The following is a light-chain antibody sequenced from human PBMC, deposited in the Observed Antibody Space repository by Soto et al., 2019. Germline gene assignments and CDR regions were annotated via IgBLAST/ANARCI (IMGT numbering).Light chain of an antibody. CDR2: AAS. Sequence: IQMTQSPSSLSASVGDRVNITCRASQGISTYLNWYQQTPGKAPKLLIHAASSLHRGGPSRFSGGGSGTDFTLIISSLQPEDFATYYCQQSYTMAPNTFGQGTRLEIK. CDR1: QGISTY. CDR3: QQSYTMAPNT. V-gene: IGKV1-39*01. J-gene: IGKJ2*01.